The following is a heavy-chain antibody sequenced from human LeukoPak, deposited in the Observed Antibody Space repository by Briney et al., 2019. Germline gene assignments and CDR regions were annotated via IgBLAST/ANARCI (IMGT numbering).Heavy chain of an antibody. CDR3: ANPWDVDTAMDYGMDV. D-gene: IGHD5-18*01. V-gene: IGHV3-21*01. Sequence: GGSLRLSCAASGFTFSSYSMNWVRQAPGKGLEWVSSISSSSSYIYYADSVKGRFTISRDNAKNSLYLQMNSLRAEDTAVYYCANPWDVDTAMDYGMDVWGKGTTVTVSS. CDR2: ISSSSSYI. CDR1: GFTFSSYS. J-gene: IGHJ6*04.